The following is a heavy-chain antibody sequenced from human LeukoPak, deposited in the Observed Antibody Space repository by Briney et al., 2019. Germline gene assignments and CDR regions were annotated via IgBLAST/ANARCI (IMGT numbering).Heavy chain of an antibody. CDR1: GFIFSDYY. J-gene: IGHJ6*03. V-gene: IGHV3-11*01. Sequence: PGGSLRLSCSASGFIFSDYYMGWIRQAPGKGLEWVSYISGSGSTIFYADSVKGRFTISRDNAKNSMHLQMNSLRAVDTAVYYCARHGGYDFWSGYYTGSYYYYMDVWGKGTTVTVSS. D-gene: IGHD3-3*01. CDR3: ARHGGYDFWSGYYTGSYYYYMDV. CDR2: ISGSGSTI.